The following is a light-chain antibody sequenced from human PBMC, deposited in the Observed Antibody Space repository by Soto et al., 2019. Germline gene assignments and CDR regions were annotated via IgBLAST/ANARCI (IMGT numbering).Light chain of an antibody. Sequence: QSALTQSPSASGTPGQRVTISCSGSSSNIGRNTVDWYQHLPGAAPKLLIYSNDQRPSGVPDRISGSKSGTSASLAISGLQSEDEADYYCSAWDDSLNGLVFGTGTKVTVL. CDR2: SND. CDR1: SSNIGRNT. CDR3: SAWDDSLNGLV. J-gene: IGLJ1*01. V-gene: IGLV1-44*01.